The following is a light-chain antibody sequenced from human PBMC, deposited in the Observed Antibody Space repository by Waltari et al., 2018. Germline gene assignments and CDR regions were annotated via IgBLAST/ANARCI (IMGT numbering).Light chain of an antibody. V-gene: IGKV3-11*01. CDR1: QSVSSY. Sequence: IVLTQSPATLSFSTGEIATPSCRASQSVSSYLAWYHQKPGQAPRLLIHDASNRATGIPARFSGSGSATDFTLTISSLEPEDFAVYYCQQRSNWPLITFGQGTRLEIK. CDR2: DAS. CDR3: QQRSNWPLIT. J-gene: IGKJ5*01.